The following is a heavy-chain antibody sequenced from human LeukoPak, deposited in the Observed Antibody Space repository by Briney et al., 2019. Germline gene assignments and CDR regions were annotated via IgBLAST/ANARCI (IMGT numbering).Heavy chain of an antibody. Sequence: PGGSLRLSCAASGFTFSSYGMHWVRQAPGKWLEWVAFIRYDGSNKYYADSVKGRFTISRDNSKNTLYLQMNSLRAEDTAVYYCAKDITIFGVFYYFDYWGQGTLVTVSS. CDR2: IRYDGSNK. D-gene: IGHD3-3*01. CDR1: GFTFSSYG. J-gene: IGHJ4*02. CDR3: AKDITIFGVFYYFDY. V-gene: IGHV3-30*02.